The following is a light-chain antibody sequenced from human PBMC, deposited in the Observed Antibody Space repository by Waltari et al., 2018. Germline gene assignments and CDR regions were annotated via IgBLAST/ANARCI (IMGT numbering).Light chain of an antibody. CDR3: QQRSKSFT. CDR1: QIISSY. Sequence: EIVLKQSPATLSLSPGDRATLSCRASQIISSYLAWYQQKPGQAPRLLINDASARATGIPARFSGSGSVTDFTLTISSLEPEDFAIYYCQQRSKSFTFGPGTKVDMK. V-gene: IGKV3-11*01. J-gene: IGKJ3*01. CDR2: DAS.